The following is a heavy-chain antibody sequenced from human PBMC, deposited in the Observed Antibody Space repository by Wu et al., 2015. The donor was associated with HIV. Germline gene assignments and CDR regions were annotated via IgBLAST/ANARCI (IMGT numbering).Heavy chain of an antibody. V-gene: IGHV1-2*02. CDR1: GYSFSGHY. J-gene: IGHJ6*03. CDR2: INPNSGGT. D-gene: IGHD2-2*01. Sequence: QVQLVQSGAEVKKPGASVKVSCKASGYSFSGHYIFWVRQAPGEGLEWMGWINPNSGGTEYAQKFQGRVTMTRDTSISTAYMELTRLTSDDTAVYYCARDALFCSSHTCYYYYYYMDVWG. CDR3: ARDALFCSSHTCYYYYYYMDV.